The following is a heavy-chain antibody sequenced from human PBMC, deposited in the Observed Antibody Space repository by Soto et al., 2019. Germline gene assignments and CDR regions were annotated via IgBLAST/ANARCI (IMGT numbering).Heavy chain of an antibody. CDR1: GGTFSTYG. CDR3: ARGPDSSTGYYGPFEY. CDR2: IIPKFGTT. J-gene: IGHJ4*02. D-gene: IGHD3-9*01. Sequence: SVKVSCKASGGTFSTYGINWVRLAPGQGLEWMGWIIPKFGTTKNAQKFQGRVTLTADESTNTAYMELKYLKTEDTAVYYCARGPDSSTGYYGPFEYWGQGTLVTVSS. V-gene: IGHV1-69*13.